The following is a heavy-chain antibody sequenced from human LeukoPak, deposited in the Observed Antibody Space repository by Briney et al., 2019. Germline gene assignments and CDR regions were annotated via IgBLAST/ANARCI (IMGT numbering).Heavy chain of an antibody. Sequence: GGSLRLSCAASGFTFSSYAVSCARQAPGEGLEWVSAMSGSGGSTFYADSVKGRFTISRDNSKNTLYLQMNSLRAEDTDVYYCAKVWRRPTYYYDSSGYYFDYWGQGTLVTVSS. CDR2: MSGSGGST. V-gene: IGHV3-23*01. CDR1: GFTFSSYA. J-gene: IGHJ4*02. D-gene: IGHD3-22*01. CDR3: AKVWRRPTYYYDSSGYYFDY.